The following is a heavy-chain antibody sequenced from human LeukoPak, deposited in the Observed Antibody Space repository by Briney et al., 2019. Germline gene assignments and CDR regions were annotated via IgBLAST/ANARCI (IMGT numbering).Heavy chain of an antibody. CDR3: AREIYYDSSGPGCFDY. Sequence: SETLSLTCTVSGGSISSGGYYWSWIRQHPGKGLEWIGYIYYSGSTYYNPSLKSRVTISVDTSKNQFSLKLSSVTAADTAVYYCAREIYYDSSGPGCFDYWGQGTLVTVSS. D-gene: IGHD3-22*01. J-gene: IGHJ4*02. CDR2: IYYSGST. CDR1: GGSISSGGYY. V-gene: IGHV4-31*03.